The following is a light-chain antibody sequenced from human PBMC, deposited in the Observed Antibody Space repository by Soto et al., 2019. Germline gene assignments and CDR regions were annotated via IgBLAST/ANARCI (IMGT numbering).Light chain of an antibody. Sequence: DIKMTQSPSSLSASVGDRVTITCRASQSISNYLNWYQQKPGKAPKLLIYAASSLQSGVPSRFSGSGSGTDFTVTISSLQPEDFATYYCQQSYSMPRTVGGGTKVAIK. V-gene: IGKV1-39*01. CDR1: QSISNY. J-gene: IGKJ4*01. CDR2: AAS. CDR3: QQSYSMPRT.